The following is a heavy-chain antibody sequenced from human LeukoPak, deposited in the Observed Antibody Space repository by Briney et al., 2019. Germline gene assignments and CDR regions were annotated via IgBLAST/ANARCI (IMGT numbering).Heavy chain of an antibody. V-gene: IGHV3-7*01. Sequence: GGSLRLSCAASGFTFSRFWMSWVRQAPGKGLEWVASINQDESAKHYVDSVRGRFTISRDNAKNSLYLQMNSLRAEDTAVYYCARDRGSGSYYVLGYWGQGTLVTVSS. CDR2: INQDESAK. CDR1: GFTFSRFW. J-gene: IGHJ4*02. CDR3: ARDRGSGSYYVLGY. D-gene: IGHD1-26*01.